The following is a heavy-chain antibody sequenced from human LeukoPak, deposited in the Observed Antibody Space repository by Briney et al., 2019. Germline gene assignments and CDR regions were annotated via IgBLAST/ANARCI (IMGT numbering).Heavy chain of an antibody. CDR1: GFSLSTRAVG. V-gene: IGHV2-5*02. Sequence: ESGPTLVKPTQTLTLTCTFSGFSLSTRAVGVGWIRQPPGKALEWLALIYWDDDKRYSPSLKSRLTITKDTSKNQVVLTMANMDPVDTATYYCASQGGLGESWGYFDYWGQGTLVTVSS. CDR2: IYWDDDK. D-gene: IGHD3-10*01. J-gene: IGHJ4*02. CDR3: ASQGGLGESWGYFDY.